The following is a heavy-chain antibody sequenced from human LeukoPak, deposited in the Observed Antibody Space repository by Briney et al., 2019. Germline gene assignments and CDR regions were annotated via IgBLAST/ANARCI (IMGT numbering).Heavy chain of an antibody. D-gene: IGHD3-10*01. J-gene: IGHJ4*02. V-gene: IGHV1-8*01. CDR2: MNPNSGNT. CDR1: GYTFTSYD. Sequence: GASVKVSCKASGYTFTSYDINWVRQATGQGLEWMGWMNPNSGNTGYAQKFQGRVTMTRNTSISTAYMELSSLRSEDTAVYYCARGGYYGSGSSLYYFDYWGQGTLVTVSS. CDR3: ARGGYYGSGSSLYYFDY.